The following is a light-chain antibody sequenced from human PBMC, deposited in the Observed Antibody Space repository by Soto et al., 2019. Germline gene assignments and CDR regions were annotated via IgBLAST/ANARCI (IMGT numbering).Light chain of an antibody. J-gene: IGKJ1*01. Sequence: DIQMTQSPSSLSASVGDRVTITCRASQSISSYLNWYQHKPGKAPKLLIYDASSLEGGVPSRFSGSASETEFTLTISSLQPDDFATYYCQQYINGWTFGQGTKVDIK. V-gene: IGKV1-5*01. CDR3: QQYINGWT. CDR2: DAS. CDR1: QSISSY.